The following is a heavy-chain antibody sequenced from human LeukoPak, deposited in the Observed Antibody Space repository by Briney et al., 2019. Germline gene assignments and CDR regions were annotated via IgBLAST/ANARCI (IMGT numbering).Heavy chain of an antibody. CDR3: ARDKGDYDTSGSLFVF. D-gene: IGHD3-22*01. CDR2: IKQDGSEK. J-gene: IGHJ4*02. V-gene: IGHV3-7*03. CDR1: GFTFSRYW. Sequence: PGGSLRLSCAASGFTFSRYWMSWVRQAPRKGLEWVANIKQDGSEKYYVDSVKDRFTISRDNAKNSLYLQMNSLRAEDTAVYYCARDKGDYDTSGSLFVFGGQGTLVTVSS.